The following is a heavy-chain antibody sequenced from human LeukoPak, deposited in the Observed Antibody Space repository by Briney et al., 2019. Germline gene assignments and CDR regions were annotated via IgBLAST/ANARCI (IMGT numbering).Heavy chain of an antibody. CDR3: ARDLASSDWSGGSCYESNWFDP. D-gene: IGHD2-15*01. J-gene: IGHJ5*02. Sequence: SQTLCLTCAVSGVSITRGGYSSSWIRHPPGNCLEWIGYINHSGSTYYNPSLKSRVTISVDRSKNQFSLKLSSVTAADTAVYYCARDLASSDWSGGSCYESNWFDPWGQGTLVTVSS. CDR2: INHSGST. CDR1: GVSITRGGYS. V-gene: IGHV4-30-2*01.